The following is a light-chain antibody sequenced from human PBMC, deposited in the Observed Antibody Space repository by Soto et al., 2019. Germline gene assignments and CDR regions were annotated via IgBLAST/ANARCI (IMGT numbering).Light chain of an antibody. CDR2: DVS. CDR1: SSDVGGYNY. V-gene: IGLV2-14*01. Sequence: QSVLTQPASVSGSPGQSITISGTGTSSDVGGYNYVSWYQQHPGKAPKLMIYDVSNRPSGVSNRFSGSKSGNTASLTISGLQAEDEADYSCSSYTSSSTPYVFRSGTKLTVL. CDR3: SSYTSSSTPYV. J-gene: IGLJ1*01.